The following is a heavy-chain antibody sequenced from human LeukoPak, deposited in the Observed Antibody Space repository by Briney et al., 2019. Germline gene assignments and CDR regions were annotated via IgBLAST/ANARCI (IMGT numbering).Heavy chain of an antibody. J-gene: IGHJ3*02. D-gene: IGHD3-16*01. Sequence: ASVKVSCKASGYTFTGYYMHWVRQAPGQGLEWMGWVNPNSGGTNYAQKFQGWVTMTRDTSISTAYMELSSLRSEDTAVYYCARAWGNMKAFDIWGQGTMVTVSS. CDR2: VNPNSGGT. CDR3: ARAWGNMKAFDI. V-gene: IGHV1-2*04. CDR1: GYTFTGYY.